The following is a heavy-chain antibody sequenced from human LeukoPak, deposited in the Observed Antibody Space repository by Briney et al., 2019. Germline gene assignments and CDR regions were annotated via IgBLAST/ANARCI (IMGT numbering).Heavy chain of an antibody. V-gene: IGHV3-23*01. D-gene: IGHD6-19*01. Sequence: GGSLRLSCAASGFTISSYAMSWVRQAPGKGLEWVSAISGSGGSTYYADSVKGRFTISRDNSKNTPYLQMNSLRAEDTAVYYCAKTISSGWYYFDYWGQGTLVTVSS. CDR2: ISGSGGST. J-gene: IGHJ4*02. CDR1: GFTISSYA. CDR3: AKTISSGWYYFDY.